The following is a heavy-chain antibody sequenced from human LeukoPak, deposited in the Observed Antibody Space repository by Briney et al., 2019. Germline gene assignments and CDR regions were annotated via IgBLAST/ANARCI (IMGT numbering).Heavy chain of an antibody. V-gene: IGHV3-48*01. CDR2: ISSSSSTI. Sequence: PGGSLRLSCAASGFTFSAYWMSWVRQAPGKGLEWVSYISSSSSTIYYADSVKGRFTISRDNAKNSLYLQMNSLRAEDTAVYYCARSSYYYDYWGQGTLVTVSS. J-gene: IGHJ4*02. CDR1: GFTFSAYW. CDR3: ARSSYYYDY.